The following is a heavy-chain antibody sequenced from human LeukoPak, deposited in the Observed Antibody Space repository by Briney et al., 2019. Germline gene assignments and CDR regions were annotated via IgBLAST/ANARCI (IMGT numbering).Heavy chain of an antibody. CDR2: ISSSGRTI. D-gene: IGHD1-26*01. CDR3: AREGSYYFDY. J-gene: IGHJ4*02. Sequence: TGGSLRLSCVASGFTFSTYEMIWVRQAPGKGLEWISYISSSGRTIYYADSVKGRFTLSRDNAENSLYLQMNSLRAEDTAVYYCAREGSYYFDYWGQGTLVTVSS. V-gene: IGHV3-48*03. CDR1: GFTFSTYE.